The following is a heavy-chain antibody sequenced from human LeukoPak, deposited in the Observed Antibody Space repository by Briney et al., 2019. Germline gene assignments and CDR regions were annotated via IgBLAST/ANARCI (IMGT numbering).Heavy chain of an antibody. CDR2: IYERGST. V-gene: IGHV4-4*02. CDR1: AGSLCSSNW. D-gene: IGHD1-14*01. CDR3: AIRTPNPGDY. Sequence: SETLSLTCAVSAGSLCSSNWWSWTPQPPGKGLEWVEPIYERGSTSYNPPLNSPVTISVDKSKNQFSLNLSSVTAADTAVYYCAIRTPNPGDYWGQGTLVTVSS. J-gene: IGHJ4*02.